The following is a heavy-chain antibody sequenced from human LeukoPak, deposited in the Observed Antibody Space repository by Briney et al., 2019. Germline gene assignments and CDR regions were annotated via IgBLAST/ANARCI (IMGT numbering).Heavy chain of an antibody. J-gene: IGHJ4*02. CDR3: AKHGFGVFEGY. D-gene: IGHD3-10*01. CDR2: ISGSGGST. V-gene: IGHV3-23*01. Sequence: GGSLRLSCTASGFTFSSSAMSWVRQAPGKGLQWVSGISGSGGSTYYADSVKGRFTISRDNSKNTLYLQMNSLRAEDTAVYYCAKHGFGVFEGYWGQGTLVTVSS. CDR1: GFTFSSSA.